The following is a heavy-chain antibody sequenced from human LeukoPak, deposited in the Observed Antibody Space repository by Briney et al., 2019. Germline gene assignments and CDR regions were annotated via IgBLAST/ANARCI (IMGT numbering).Heavy chain of an antibody. V-gene: IGHV3-21*01. CDR3: ARDAPSSGWYYFHY. CDR2: ISSSSSYT. J-gene: IGHJ4*02. Sequence: GGSLRLSCAASGFTFSSYSMNWVRQAPGKGLEWVSSISSSSSYTYYADSVKGRFTISRDNAKNSLYLQMNSLRAEDTAVYYCARDAPSSGWYYFHYWGEGPLVTVSS. D-gene: IGHD6-19*01. CDR1: GFTFSSYS.